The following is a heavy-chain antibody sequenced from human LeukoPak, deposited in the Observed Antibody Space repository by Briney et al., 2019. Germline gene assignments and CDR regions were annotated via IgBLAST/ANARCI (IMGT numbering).Heavy chain of an antibody. D-gene: IGHD6-19*01. V-gene: IGHV3-48*03. Sequence: PGGSLRLSCAASGFTFSSYEMNWVRQAPGKGLEWASYISSSGSTIYYADSVKGRFTISRDNAKNSLYLQMNSLRAEDTAVYYCARGSSGWPLYYYYGMDVWGQGTTVTVSS. CDR3: ARGSSGWPLYYYYGMDV. CDR2: ISSSGSTI. J-gene: IGHJ6*02. CDR1: GFTFSSYE.